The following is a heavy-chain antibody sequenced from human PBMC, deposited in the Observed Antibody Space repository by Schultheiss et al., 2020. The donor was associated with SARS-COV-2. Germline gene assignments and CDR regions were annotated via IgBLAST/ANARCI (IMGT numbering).Heavy chain of an antibody. D-gene: IGHD1-1*01. CDR1: GYTFTSYG. CDR2: ISAYNGNT. V-gene: IGHV1-18*01. J-gene: IGHJ4*02. Sequence: ASVKVSCKASGYTFTSYGISWVRQAPGQGLEWMGWISAYNGNTNYAQKFQGRVTMTRDTSISTAYMELSRLRSDDTAVYYCAKRHRFWNALDYWGQGTLVTVSS. CDR3: AKRHRFWNALDY.